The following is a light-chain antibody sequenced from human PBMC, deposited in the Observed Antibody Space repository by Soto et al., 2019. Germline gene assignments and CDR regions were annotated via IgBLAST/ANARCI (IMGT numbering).Light chain of an antibody. CDR3: QQYDNWPRT. CDR2: GES. V-gene: IGKV3-15*01. Sequence: EIVMTQSPATLSVVPGEIATLSCRASQSISSNLAWYQQKPGRAPRILIFGESTRATGIPDRLSGSGSGTELNLTISRLQSEDFAVYHCQQYDNWPRTCGQGTKVDIK. CDR1: QSISSN. J-gene: IGKJ1*01.